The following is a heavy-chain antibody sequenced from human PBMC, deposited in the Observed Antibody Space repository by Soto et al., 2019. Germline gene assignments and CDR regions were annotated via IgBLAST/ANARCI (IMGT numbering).Heavy chain of an antibody. J-gene: IGHJ5*01. CDR3: VRLIGNSWLDF. V-gene: IGHV6-1*01. CDR2: TYYRSKWYN. Sequence: QTLSLTCAMSGDSVSCSSVTWNWIRQSPSRGLEWLGRTYYRSKWYNDYAESVKSRITINPDTSKNQFSLHLNSVTPEDTAVYYCVRLIGNSWLDFWGQGTLVTVSS. CDR1: GDSVSCSSVT. D-gene: IGHD1-26*01.